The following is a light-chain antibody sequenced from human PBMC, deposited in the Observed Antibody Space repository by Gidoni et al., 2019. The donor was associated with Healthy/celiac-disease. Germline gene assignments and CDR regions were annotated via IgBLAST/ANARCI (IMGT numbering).Light chain of an antibody. V-gene: IGLV1-40*01. CDR1: SSNIGAGYD. CDR3: QSYDSSLSGSV. CDR2: GNS. Sequence: SVLTQPPSVSGAPGQRVTISCTGSSSNIGAGYDVPWYQQLPGTAPKLLIYGNSNRPSGVPDRFSGSKSGTSASLAIPGLQAEDEADYYCQSYDSSLSGSVFGGGTKLTVL. J-gene: IGLJ3*02.